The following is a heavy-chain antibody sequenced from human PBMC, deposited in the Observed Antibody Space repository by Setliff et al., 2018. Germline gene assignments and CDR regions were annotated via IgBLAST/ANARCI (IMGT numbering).Heavy chain of an antibody. Sequence: SETLSLTCTVFGGSISSYNLSWIRQPPGKGLEWIGSIFYSGSTNYKPSLKSRVTISVDKSKNQFSLKLSSVTAADTAVYYCARQQWLYYYYYYMDVWGKGTTVTVSS. CDR3: ARQQWLYYYYYYMDV. J-gene: IGHJ6*03. CDR2: IFYSGST. CDR1: GGSISSYN. D-gene: IGHD6-19*01. V-gene: IGHV4-59*01.